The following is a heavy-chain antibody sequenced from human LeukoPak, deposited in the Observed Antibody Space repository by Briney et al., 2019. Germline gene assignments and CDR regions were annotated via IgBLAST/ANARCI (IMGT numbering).Heavy chain of an antibody. Sequence: GASVKVSCKASGYSSTDYFMHWVRQAPGQGLEWMGWINPNSGVTNYAQKFQGRVTMTRDTSISTAYMELTRLTSDDTAVYYCARDRDGAQGGYWGQGTLVTVSS. CDR3: ARDRDGAQGGY. CDR1: GYSSTDYF. D-gene: IGHD4-17*01. V-gene: IGHV1-2*02. J-gene: IGHJ4*02. CDR2: INPNSGVT.